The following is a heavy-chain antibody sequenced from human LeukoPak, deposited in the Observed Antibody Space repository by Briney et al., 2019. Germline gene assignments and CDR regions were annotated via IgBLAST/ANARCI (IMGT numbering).Heavy chain of an antibody. D-gene: IGHD3-3*01. J-gene: IGHJ6*02. CDR1: GGSISSGGYY. CDR3: ARDRYYDFWSGYPSGYYYGMDV. V-gene: IGHV4-31*03. Sequence: PSQTLSLTCTVSGGSISSGGYYWSWIRQHTGKGLEWIGYIYYSGSTYYNPSLKSRVTISVDTSKNQFSLKLSSVTAADTAVYYCARDRYYDFWSGYPSGYYYGMDVWGQGTTVTVSS. CDR2: IYYSGST.